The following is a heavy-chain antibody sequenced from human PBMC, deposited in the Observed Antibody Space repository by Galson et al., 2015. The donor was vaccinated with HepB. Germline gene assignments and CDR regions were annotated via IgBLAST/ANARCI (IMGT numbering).Heavy chain of an antibody. V-gene: IGHV3-66*01. CDR1: GFSVGSKY. CDR3: ATYCAYGVCYDYFDY. CDR2: IYTGGTA. J-gene: IGHJ4*02. D-gene: IGHD2-8*01. Sequence: SLRLSCAASGFSVGSKYMNWVRQAPGKGLEWVSVIYTGGTAYYADSVKGRFTISRDNSKNTVYLHMNSLRAEDTAIYYCATYCAYGVCYDYFDYWGQGTLVTVSS.